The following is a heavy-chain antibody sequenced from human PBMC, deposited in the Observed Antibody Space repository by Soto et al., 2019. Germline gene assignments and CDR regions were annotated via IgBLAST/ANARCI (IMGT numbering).Heavy chain of an antibody. V-gene: IGHV1-2*02. CDR1: GYTFTGYY. Sequence: GASVKVSCKASGYTFTGYYMHWARQAPGQGLEWMGWINPNSGGTNYAQKFQGRVTMTRDTSISTAYMELSRLRSDDTAVYYCARAYDSSGPTGYWGQGTLVTVSS. CDR2: INPNSGGT. D-gene: IGHD3-22*01. CDR3: ARAYDSSGPTGY. J-gene: IGHJ4*02.